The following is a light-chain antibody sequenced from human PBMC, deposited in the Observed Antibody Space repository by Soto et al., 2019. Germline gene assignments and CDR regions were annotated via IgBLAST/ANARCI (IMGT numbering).Light chain of an antibody. CDR2: DAF. CDR1: QSISSW. V-gene: IGKV1-5*01. J-gene: IGKJ1*01. CDR3: QQYNSYSWT. Sequence: DIQMTQSPSTLSASVGDRVTITCRASQSISSWLAWYQQKQGKAPKLLIYDAFSLESGVPSRFSGSGSGTEFTLTISSLQPDDFATYYCQQYNSYSWTFGQGTKVDIK.